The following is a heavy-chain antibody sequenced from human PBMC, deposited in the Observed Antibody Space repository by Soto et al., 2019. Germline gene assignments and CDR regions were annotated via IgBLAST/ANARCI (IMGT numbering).Heavy chain of an antibody. CDR3: AKGRFLEWVLYYYYYGMDV. Sequence: GGSLRLSCAASGFTFSSYGMHWVRQAPGKGLEWVAVISYDGSNKYYADSVKGRFTISRDNSKNTLYLQMNSLRAEDTAVYYCAKGRFLEWVLYYYYYGMDVWGQGTTVTVSS. J-gene: IGHJ6*02. CDR1: GFTFSSYG. CDR2: ISYDGSNK. V-gene: IGHV3-30*18. D-gene: IGHD3-3*01.